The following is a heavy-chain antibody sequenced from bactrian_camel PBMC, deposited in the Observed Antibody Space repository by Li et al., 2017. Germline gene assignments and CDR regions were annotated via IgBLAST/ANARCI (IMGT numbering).Heavy chain of an antibody. Sequence: HVQLVESGGGSVQAGGSLNLSCTASGFTRDDYDMGWYRQAPGEECELVSAINVDGTTKYGDSVKGRFTISRDNAKNTLYLQLDSLKTEDTAMYYCARGRGAWDKYNYWGQGTQVTVS. J-gene: IGHJ4*01. CDR3: ARGRGAWDKYNY. CDR2: INVDGTT. V-gene: IGHV3S55*01. CDR1: GFTRDDYD. D-gene: IGHD2*01.